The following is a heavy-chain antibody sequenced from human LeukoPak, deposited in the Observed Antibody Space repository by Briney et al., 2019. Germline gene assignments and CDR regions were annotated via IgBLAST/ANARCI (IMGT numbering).Heavy chain of an antibody. Sequence: SETLSLTCTVSGGSISSYYWSWIRQPPGKGLECIGYIYYSGSTNYNPSLKSRVAISVDTSKNQLSLKLSSVTAADTAVYYCARVPSSRAPFDYWGQGTLVTVSS. CDR1: GGSISSYY. J-gene: IGHJ4*02. CDR3: ARVPSSRAPFDY. V-gene: IGHV4-59*01. CDR2: IYYSGST. D-gene: IGHD2-2*01.